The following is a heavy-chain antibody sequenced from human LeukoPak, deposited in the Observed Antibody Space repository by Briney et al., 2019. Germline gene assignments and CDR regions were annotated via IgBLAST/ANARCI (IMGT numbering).Heavy chain of an antibody. V-gene: IGHV4-59*08. Sequence: PSETLSLTCTVSGDSISSYSWSWIRQPPGKGLEWIGYIHYSGSTNYNPSLKSRVTISVDTSKNQLSLKLGSVTAADTAVYYCARHRDYYDNSGYYGFDYWGQGTLVTVSS. CDR2: IHYSGST. CDR3: ARHRDYYDNSGYYGFDY. D-gene: IGHD3-22*01. J-gene: IGHJ4*02. CDR1: GDSISSYS.